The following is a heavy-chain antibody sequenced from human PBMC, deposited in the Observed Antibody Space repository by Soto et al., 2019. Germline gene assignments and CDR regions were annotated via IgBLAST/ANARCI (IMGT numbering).Heavy chain of an antibody. CDR2: INAGNGNT. Sequence: QVQLVQSGAEVKKPGASVKVSCKASGYTFTSYAMHWVRQAPGQRLEWMGWINAGNGNTKYSQKFQGRVTITRDTSASTAYMELSSLRSEDTAVYYCAGGQRSTVNYWFDPWGQGTLVTVSS. CDR1: GYTFTSYA. J-gene: IGHJ5*02. D-gene: IGHD4-17*01. CDR3: AGGQRSTVNYWFDP. V-gene: IGHV1-3*01.